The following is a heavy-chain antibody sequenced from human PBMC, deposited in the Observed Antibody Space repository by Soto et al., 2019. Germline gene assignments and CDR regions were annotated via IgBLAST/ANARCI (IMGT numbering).Heavy chain of an antibody. V-gene: IGHV2-5*02. CDR3: AVRRLYEPSFDP. CDR1: GFSLSTSGVG. J-gene: IGHJ5*02. Sequence: GSGPYAGEPTQTLTLTCTFSGFSLSTSGVGVGWIRQPPGKALEWLALIYWDDDKRYSPSLKSRLTITKDTSKNQVVLTMTNMDPVDTATYYCAVRRLYEPSFDPWGQGTLVTVSS. CDR2: IYWDDDK. D-gene: IGHD3-22*01.